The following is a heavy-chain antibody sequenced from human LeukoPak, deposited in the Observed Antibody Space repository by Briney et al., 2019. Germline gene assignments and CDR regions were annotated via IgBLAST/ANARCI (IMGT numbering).Heavy chain of an antibody. CDR2: ISSSSRTM. Sequence: PGGSLRLSCAASGFSFSNYTMNWVRQAPGKGLEWVSYISSSSRTMYYADSVKGRFTISRDNAKNSLYLQMNSLRDEDTAVYYCARGSSPAGYWGQGTLVTVSP. CDR3: ARGSSPAGY. J-gene: IGHJ4*02. D-gene: IGHD2-2*01. CDR1: GFSFSNYT. V-gene: IGHV3-48*02.